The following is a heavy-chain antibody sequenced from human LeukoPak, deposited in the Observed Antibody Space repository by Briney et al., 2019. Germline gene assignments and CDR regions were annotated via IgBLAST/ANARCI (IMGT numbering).Heavy chain of an antibody. D-gene: IGHD6-19*01. CDR3: ARACSSGLNWFDP. Sequence: SVTVSCKASGGTFSSYAISWVRQAPGQGLEWMGGIIPIFGTANYAQKFQGRVTITADESTSTAYMELSSLRSEDTAVYYCARACSSGLNWFDPWGQGTLVTVFS. CDR2: IIPIFGTA. CDR1: GGTFSSYA. V-gene: IGHV1-69*13. J-gene: IGHJ5*02.